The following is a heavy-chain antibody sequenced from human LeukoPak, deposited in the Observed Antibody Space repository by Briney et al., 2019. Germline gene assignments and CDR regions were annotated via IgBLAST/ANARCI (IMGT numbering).Heavy chain of an antibody. CDR1: GFTFSGSA. V-gene: IGHV3-73*01. CDR2: IRSKANSYAT. CDR3: TRPLYYYDSSGSQSGY. Sequence: GGSLRLSCAASGFTFSGSAMHWVRQASGKGLEWVGRIRSKANSYATAYAASVKGRFTISRDDSKNTAYLQMSSLKTEDTAVYYCTRPLYYYDSSGSQSGYWGQGTLVTVSS. D-gene: IGHD3-22*01. J-gene: IGHJ4*02.